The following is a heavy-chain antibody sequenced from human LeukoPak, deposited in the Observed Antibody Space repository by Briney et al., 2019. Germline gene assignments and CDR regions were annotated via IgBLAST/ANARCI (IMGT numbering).Heavy chain of an antibody. D-gene: IGHD5-24*01. CDR3: ARDSPKGWLGDEAFDI. V-gene: IGHV1-46*01. CDR1: GYTFTSYY. J-gene: IGHJ3*02. Sequence: ASVKVSCKASGYTFTSYYIHWVRQAPGQGLEWMGIINPSGGSTNYAQKFQDRVTMTRDMSTSTVYMELSSLRSDDMAVYFCARDSPKGWLGDEAFDIWGQGTMVTVSS. CDR2: INPSGGST.